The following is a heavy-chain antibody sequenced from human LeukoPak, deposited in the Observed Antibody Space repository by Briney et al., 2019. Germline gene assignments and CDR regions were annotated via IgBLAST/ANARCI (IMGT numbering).Heavy chain of an antibody. CDR3: AGTFDYYDSSGYYYGI. D-gene: IGHD3-22*01. V-gene: IGHV1-18*01. CDR2: ISAYNGNT. J-gene: IGHJ3*02. CDR1: GYTFTNYG. Sequence: ASVKVSCKASGYTFTNYGISWVRQAPGQGLEWMGWISAYNGNTNYAQKLQGRVTMTTDTSTSTAYMELRSLRSDDTAVYYCAGTFDYYDSSGYYYGIWGQGTMVTVSS.